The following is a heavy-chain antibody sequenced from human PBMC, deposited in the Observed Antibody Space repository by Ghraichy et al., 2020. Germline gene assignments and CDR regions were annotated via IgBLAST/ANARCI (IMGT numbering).Heavy chain of an antibody. V-gene: IGHV4-31*03. D-gene: IGHD2-2*01. Sequence: SETLYLTCTVSGGSISSGGYYWSWIRQHPGKGLEWIGYIYYSGSTYYHPSLKSRVTISVDTSKNQFSLKLSSVTAADTAVYYCARLAIVVVPARAGWWFDPWGQGTLVTVSS. J-gene: IGHJ5*02. CDR1: GGSISSGGYY. CDR3: ARLAIVVVPARAGWWFDP. CDR2: IYYSGST.